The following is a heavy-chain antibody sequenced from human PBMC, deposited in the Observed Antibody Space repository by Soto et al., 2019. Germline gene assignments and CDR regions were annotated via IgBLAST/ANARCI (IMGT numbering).Heavy chain of an antibody. D-gene: IGHD2-21*02. CDR3: ARGGDPDY. CDR2: LQTDGSHP. Sequence: EVHLVASGGGLVQPGGSLRLSCVASGLTFDYYWMHWVRQAPGEVLMWVSRLQTDGSHPDYAASVQGRFTISRDNAKNTLYLQMNNLRVEDTAVYYCARGGDPDYWGQGTLVTVSS. V-gene: IGHV3-74*01. CDR1: GLTFDYYW. J-gene: IGHJ4*02.